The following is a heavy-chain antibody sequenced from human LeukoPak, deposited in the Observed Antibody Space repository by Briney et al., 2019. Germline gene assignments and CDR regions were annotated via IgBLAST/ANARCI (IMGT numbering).Heavy chain of an antibody. V-gene: IGHV3-48*04. CDR1: GFTFSSYS. J-gene: IGHJ4*02. Sequence: GGSLRLSCAASGFTFSSYSMNWVRQAPGKGLEWVSYISSSSSTIYYADSVKGRFTISRDNAKNSLYLQMNSLRAEDTAVYYCARTYYYDSGGYTDDYWGQGTLVTVSS. D-gene: IGHD3-22*01. CDR3: ARTYYYDSGGYTDDY. CDR2: ISSSSSTI.